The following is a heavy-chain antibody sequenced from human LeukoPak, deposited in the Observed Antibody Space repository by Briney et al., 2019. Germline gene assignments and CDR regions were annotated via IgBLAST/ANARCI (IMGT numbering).Heavy chain of an antibody. Sequence: KPSETLSLTCAVSGVSISSGGYSWSWIRQPPGKGLEWIGYIYHSGSTYYNPSLKSRVTISVDRSKNQFSLKLSSVTAADTAVYYCARDGQLGISAFDIWGQGTMVTVSS. CDR3: ARDGQLGISAFDI. CDR1: GVSISSGGYS. CDR2: IYHSGST. D-gene: IGHD7-27*01. J-gene: IGHJ3*02. V-gene: IGHV4-30-2*01.